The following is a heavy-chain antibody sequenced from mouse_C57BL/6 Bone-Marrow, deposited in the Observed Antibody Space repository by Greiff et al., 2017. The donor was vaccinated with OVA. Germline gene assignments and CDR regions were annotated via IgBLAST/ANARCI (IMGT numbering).Heavy chain of an antibody. CDR3: ARRGITTVVATDWYFDV. CDR1: GYAFSSYW. J-gene: IGHJ1*03. Sequence: VQLQQSGAELVKPGASVKISCKASGYAFSSYWMNWVKQRPGKGLEWIGQIYPGDGDTNYNGKFKGKATLTADKSSSTAYMQLSSLTSEDSAVYFCARRGITTVVATDWYFDVWGTGTTVTVSS. CDR2: IYPGDGDT. V-gene: IGHV1-80*01. D-gene: IGHD1-1*01.